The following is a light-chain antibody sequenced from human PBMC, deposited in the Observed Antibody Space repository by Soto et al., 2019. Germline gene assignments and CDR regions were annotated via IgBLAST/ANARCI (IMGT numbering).Light chain of an antibody. CDR1: SSDVGGYNY. J-gene: IGLJ1*01. CDR3: SSYTSSSTPYV. Sequence: QSALTQPASVSGSPGQSITISCTGTSSDVGGYNYVSWYQQHPGKAPKLMIYEVSNRSSGVSHRFSGSKSGNTASLTISGLQAEDEADYYCSSYTSSSTPYVFGTGTKVTV. V-gene: IGLV2-14*01. CDR2: EVS.